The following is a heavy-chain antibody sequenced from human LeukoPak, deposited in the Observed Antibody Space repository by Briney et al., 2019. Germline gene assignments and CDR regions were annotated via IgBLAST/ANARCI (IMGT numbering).Heavy chain of an antibody. CDR2: INHGRSA. V-gene: IGHV4-34*01. CDR3: ARTENYIPEPCFDP. CDR1: GGSLSNHY. Sequence: SETLSLTCAVYGGSLSNHYWSWVRQPPGKGLEWVGEINHGRSASSNPSLTSLVTISLDSSKNPFSLQLISVTAANTAVYYCARTENYIPEPCFDPWGQVTLVTVSS. J-gene: IGHJ5*02. D-gene: IGHD5-24*01.